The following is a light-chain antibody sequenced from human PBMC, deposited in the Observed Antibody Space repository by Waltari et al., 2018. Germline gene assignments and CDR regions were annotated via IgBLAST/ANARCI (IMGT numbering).Light chain of an antibody. CDR2: GAS. CDR3: QQYYVWPPIT. Sequence: VLLTQSPASLSVSPGDTVILSCRASQSGRTNLVWYQQNAGQAPRTRIYGASTRASGVPSRFSGSGSETDFTLIISSLQSEDAAVYFCQQYYVWPPITFGGGTKLEI. J-gene: IGKJ4*01. V-gene: IGKV3-15*01. CDR1: QSGRTN.